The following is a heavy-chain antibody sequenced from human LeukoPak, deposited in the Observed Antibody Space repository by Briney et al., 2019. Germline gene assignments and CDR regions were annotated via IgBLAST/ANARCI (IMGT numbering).Heavy chain of an antibody. Sequence: PSETLSLTCTVSGGSISSGSYYWSWIRQPAGKGLEWIGRIYTSGSTNYNPSLKSRVTISVDTSKNQFSLKLSSVTAADTAVYYCARGHTENWFDPWGQGTLVTVSS. D-gene: IGHD1-14*01. CDR3: ARGHTENWFDP. J-gene: IGHJ5*02. CDR1: GGSISSGSYY. CDR2: IYTSGST. V-gene: IGHV4-61*02.